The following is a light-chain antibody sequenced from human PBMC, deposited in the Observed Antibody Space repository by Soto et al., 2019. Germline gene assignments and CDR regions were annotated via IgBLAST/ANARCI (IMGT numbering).Light chain of an antibody. CDR2: AAS. CDR3: QQANSFPIT. V-gene: IGKV1-12*01. J-gene: IGKJ5*01. Sequence: DIQMTQSPSSVSGSVGDRVTITCRASQGISSHLARYQQKPGKAPKLLIYAASSLQSGVPSRFSGSGSGTDFTLTISSLQSEDFATYYCQQANSFPITFGQGTRLEIK. CDR1: QGISSH.